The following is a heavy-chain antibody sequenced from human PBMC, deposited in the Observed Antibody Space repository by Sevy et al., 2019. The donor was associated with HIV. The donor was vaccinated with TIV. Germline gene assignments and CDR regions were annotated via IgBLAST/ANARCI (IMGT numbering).Heavy chain of an antibody. CDR2: IIPIFGTA. V-gene: IGHV1-69*13. CDR3: ARDVYSGSYHPSDYYGMDV. Sequence: ASVKVSCKACGGTFSSYAISWVRQAPGQGLEWMGGIIPIFGTANYAQKFQGRVTITADESTSTAYMELSSLRSEDTAVYYCARDVYSGSYHPSDYYGMDVWGQGTTVTVSS. CDR1: GGTFSSYA. D-gene: IGHD1-26*01. J-gene: IGHJ6*02.